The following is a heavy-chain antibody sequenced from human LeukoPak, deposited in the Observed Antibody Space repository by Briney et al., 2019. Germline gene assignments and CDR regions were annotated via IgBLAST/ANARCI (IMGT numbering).Heavy chain of an antibody. CDR3: AKESVSD. D-gene: IGHD3-3*01. Sequence: GGSLRLSCAASGFTFSTYAMHWFRQAPGKGLEWVAVISYDGSNKYYSDSVKGRFTISRDNSRSTLSLQMNSLRAEDTAVYYCAKESVSDWGQGTLVTVSS. CDR1: GFTFSTYA. V-gene: IGHV3-30*04. CDR2: ISYDGSNK. J-gene: IGHJ4*02.